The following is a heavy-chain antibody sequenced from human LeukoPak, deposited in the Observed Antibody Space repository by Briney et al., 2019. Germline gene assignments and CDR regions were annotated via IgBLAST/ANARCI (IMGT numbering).Heavy chain of an antibody. CDR2: IGTASDT. Sequence: GSLRLSCAASGFTFSSFDMHWVRQPTGQGLEWVSTIGTASDTYYPGSVEGRFTLSRDNAKNSLYLQMNSLTAGDTAVYYCARGPHRGNYYYMDVWGKGTTVTVSS. J-gene: IGHJ6*03. CDR1: GFTFSSFD. V-gene: IGHV3-13*01. CDR3: ARGPHRGNYYYMDV. D-gene: IGHD1-1*01.